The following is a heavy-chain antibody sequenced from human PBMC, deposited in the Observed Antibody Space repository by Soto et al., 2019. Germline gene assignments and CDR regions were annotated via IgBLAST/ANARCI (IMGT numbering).Heavy chain of an antibody. CDR3: VKNDSNYYYGMDV. J-gene: IGHJ6*02. CDR2: ISSNGGST. Sequence: PGGSLRLSCSASGFTFRSYAMHWVRQAPGKGLEYVSAISSNGGSTYYADSVKGRFTISRDNSKNTLYLQMSSLRAEDTSVYYCVKNDSNYYYGMDVWGQGTTVTVSS. CDR1: GFTFRSYA. D-gene: IGHD1-1*01. V-gene: IGHV3-64D*06.